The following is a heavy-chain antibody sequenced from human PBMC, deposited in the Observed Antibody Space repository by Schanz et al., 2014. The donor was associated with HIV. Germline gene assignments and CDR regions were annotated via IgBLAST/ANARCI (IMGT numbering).Heavy chain of an antibody. V-gene: IGHV3-72*01. CDR2: SRVKSDSYAT. Sequence: EVQVVESGGGLVQPGGSLRLSCTTSGFIFSDHFMGWVRQAPGKGLEWVARSRVKSDSYATEYAASVKGRFTISRDDSKSIAYLQVNSLRIEDTAVYYCTRVITRWFGEAHYAMDVWGQGTTVIVSS. CDR1: GFIFSDHF. D-gene: IGHD3-10*01. CDR3: TRVITRWFGEAHYAMDV. J-gene: IGHJ6*02.